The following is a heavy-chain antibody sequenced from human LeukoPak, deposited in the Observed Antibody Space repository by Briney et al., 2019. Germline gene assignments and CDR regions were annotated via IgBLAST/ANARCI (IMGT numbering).Heavy chain of an antibody. CDR1: GGSFSGYY. CDR2: INHSGST. J-gene: IGHJ2*01. Sequence: SETLSLTCAVYGGSFSGYYWSWLRQPPGKGLEWIGEINHSGSTNYNPSLKSRVTISVDTSKSQFSLKLSSVTAADTAVYYCARGPTRSSGLFRFLENWYFDLWGRGTLVTVSS. D-gene: IGHD6-19*01. CDR3: ARGPTRSSGLFRFLENWYFDL. V-gene: IGHV4-34*01.